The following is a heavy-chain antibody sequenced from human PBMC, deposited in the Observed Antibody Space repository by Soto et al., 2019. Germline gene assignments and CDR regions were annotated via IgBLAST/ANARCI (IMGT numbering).Heavy chain of an antibody. D-gene: IGHD2-15*01. CDR3: ESYCSGGSCYLHFDY. Sequence: GGSLRLSCAASGFTFSSYAMSWVRQAPGKGLEWVSAISGSGGSTYYADSVKGRFTISTDNSKNTLYLQMNSLRAEDTAVYYCESYCSGGSCYLHFDYWGQGTLVTVSS. CDR1: GFTFSSYA. CDR2: ISGSGGST. V-gene: IGHV3-23*01. J-gene: IGHJ4*02.